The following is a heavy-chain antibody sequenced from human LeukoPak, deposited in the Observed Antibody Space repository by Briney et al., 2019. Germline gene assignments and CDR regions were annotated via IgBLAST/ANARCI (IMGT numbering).Heavy chain of an antibody. CDR3: VGYNSFDSSRPTAAPVDY. CDR1: GYTFADYY. D-gene: IGHD5-24*01. CDR2: IIPIFGTA. Sequence: SVKVSCKPSGYTFADYYIHWVRQAPGQGLEWMGGIIPIFGTANYAQKFQGRATITADESTSTAYMELSSRRSEDTAVYYCVGYNSFDSSRPTAAPVDYWGQGTLVTVSS. V-gene: IGHV1-69*13. J-gene: IGHJ4*02.